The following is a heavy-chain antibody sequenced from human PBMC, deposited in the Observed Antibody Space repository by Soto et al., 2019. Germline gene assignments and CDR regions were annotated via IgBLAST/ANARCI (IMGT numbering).Heavy chain of an antibody. CDR3: AKGRGYCTCTHCYVGSGY. Sequence: EVQLLESGGGLVQPGGSLRLSCAASGFTFSSYAMSWVRQAPGKGLEWVSAISGSGGSTYYADSVKGRFTISRDNSMNTLYLQQNSLRAEDTAVYYCAKGRGYCTCTHCYVGSGYWGQGTLVTVCS. J-gene: IGHJ4*02. CDR2: ISGSGGST. V-gene: IGHV3-23*01. D-gene: IGHD2-2*01. CDR1: GFTFSSYA.